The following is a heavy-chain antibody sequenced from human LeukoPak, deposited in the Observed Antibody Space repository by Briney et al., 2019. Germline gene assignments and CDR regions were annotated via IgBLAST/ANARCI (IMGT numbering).Heavy chain of an antibody. D-gene: IGHD3-10*01. CDR1: GFTFSDYY. CDR2: ISSSGSTI. J-gene: IGHJ4*02. Sequence: GGSLRFSCAASGFTFSDYYMSWIRQAPGKGLEWVSYISSSGSTIYYADSVKGRFTISRDNAKNSLYLQMNSLRAEDTAVYYCAAMVRGVKGPIDYWGQGTLVTVSS. CDR3: AAMVRGVKGPIDY. V-gene: IGHV3-11*01.